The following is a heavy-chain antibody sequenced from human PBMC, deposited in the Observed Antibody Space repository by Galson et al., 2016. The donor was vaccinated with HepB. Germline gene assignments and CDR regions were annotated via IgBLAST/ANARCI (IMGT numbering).Heavy chain of an antibody. D-gene: IGHD1-1*01. CDR2: IRRSGDST. Sequence: SLRLSCAASGFTFRNYGLTWVRQTPGKWLEVVSRIRRSGDSTDYADSVKGRFTIARDNSKHTLSLQMNSLTADDAAIYYLVQGSTAPAVWGKGTTVTVSS. CDR3: VQGSTAPAV. V-gene: IGHV3-23*01. J-gene: IGHJ6*04. CDR1: GFTFRNYG.